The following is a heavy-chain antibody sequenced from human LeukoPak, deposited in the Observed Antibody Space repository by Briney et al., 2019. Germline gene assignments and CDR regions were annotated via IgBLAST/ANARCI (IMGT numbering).Heavy chain of an antibody. CDR2: IKSKTDGGTT. CDR3: TTDAQRGYSGYDLYYFDY. CDR1: GCTFSNAW. V-gene: IGHV3-15*01. D-gene: IGHD5-12*01. Sequence: GGSLRFSCAASGCTFSNAWMSWVRQAPGKGLEWVGRIKSKTDGGTTDYAAPVKGRFTISRDDSKNTLYLQMNSLKTEDTAVYYCTTDAQRGYSGYDLYYFDYWAQGPLVTVSS. J-gene: IGHJ4*02.